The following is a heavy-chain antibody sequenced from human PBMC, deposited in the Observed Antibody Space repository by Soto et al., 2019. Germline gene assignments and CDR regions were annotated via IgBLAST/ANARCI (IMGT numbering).Heavy chain of an antibody. V-gene: IGHV1-24*01. J-gene: IGHJ5*02. CDR2: FDPEDGET. CDR1: GYTLTELS. D-gene: IGHD2-15*01. CDR3: ATDLSPLYCSGGSSLCVRVFDP. Sequence: ASVKVSCKVSGYTLTELSMHWVRQAPGKGLEGMGGFDPEDGETIYAQKYQGRVTMTEDQSTDAAYMELSSLRSDDTAVYYCATDLSPLYCSGGSSLCVRVFDPWGQGTLVTVSS.